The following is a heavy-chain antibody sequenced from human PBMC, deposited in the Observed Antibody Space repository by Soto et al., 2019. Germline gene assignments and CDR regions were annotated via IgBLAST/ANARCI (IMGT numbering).Heavy chain of an antibody. CDR1: GFTFSSYA. D-gene: IGHD5-12*01. J-gene: IGHJ6*03. Sequence: GGSLRLACAASGFTFSSYAMHWVRQAPGKGLEWVAVISYDGSNKYYADSVKGRFTISRDNSKNTLYLQMNSLRVEDTAVYYYSREEYSGYDDKVLYYSYYYMHVWGKGSTVTVSS. CDR2: ISYDGSNK. V-gene: IGHV3-30-3*01. CDR3: SREEYSGYDDKVLYYSYYYMHV.